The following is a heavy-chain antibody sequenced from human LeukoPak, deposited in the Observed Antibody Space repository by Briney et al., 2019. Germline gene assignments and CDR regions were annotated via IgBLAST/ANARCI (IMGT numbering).Heavy chain of an antibody. D-gene: IGHD6-13*01. CDR1: GFTFSSYG. Sequence: GGSLRLSCAASGFTFSSYGMHWVRQAPGKGLEWVAFIRYDGSNKYYADSVRGRFTISRDNSKNTLYLQMNSLRAEDTAVYYCAKSSYSSSWSTFDPWGQGTLVTVSS. V-gene: IGHV3-30*02. CDR3: AKSSYSSSWSTFDP. CDR2: IRYDGSNK. J-gene: IGHJ5*02.